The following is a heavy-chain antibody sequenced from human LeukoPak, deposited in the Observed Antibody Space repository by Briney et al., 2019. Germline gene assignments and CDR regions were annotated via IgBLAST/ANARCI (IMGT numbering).Heavy chain of an antibody. Sequence: ASVKVSCKASGYTFTGYYMHWVRQAPGQGLEWMGWINPNSGGTNYAQKFQGRVTMTRDTSISTAYMELSRLRSDDTAVYYCAGRGFYYYYYYMDVWGKGTTVTVSS. J-gene: IGHJ6*03. CDR2: INPNSGGT. CDR1: GYTFTGYY. V-gene: IGHV1-2*02. D-gene: IGHD5-12*01. CDR3: AGRGFYYYYYYMDV.